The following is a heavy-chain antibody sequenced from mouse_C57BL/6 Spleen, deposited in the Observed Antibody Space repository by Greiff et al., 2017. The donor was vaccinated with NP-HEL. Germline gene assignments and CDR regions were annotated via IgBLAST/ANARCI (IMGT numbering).Heavy chain of an antibody. V-gene: IGHV14-3*01. Sequence: EVQLQQSVAELVRPGASVKLSCTASGFNIKNTYMHWVKQRPEQGLEWIGRIDPANGNPKYAPKFPGKATITADTSSKTAYLQRRSLTSEDTAIYYCAREDGNYVLSFDYWGQGTTLTVSS. D-gene: IGHD2-1*01. CDR1: GFNIKNTY. CDR3: AREDGNYVLSFDY. J-gene: IGHJ2*01. CDR2: IDPANGNP.